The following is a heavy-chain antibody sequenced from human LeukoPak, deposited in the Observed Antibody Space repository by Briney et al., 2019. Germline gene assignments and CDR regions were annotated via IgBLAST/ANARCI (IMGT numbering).Heavy chain of an antibody. V-gene: IGHV4-39*07. Sequence: PSETLSLTCTVSGGSISSSSYYWGWIRQPPGKGLEWIGSIYYSGSTYYNPSLKSRVTISVDTSKNQFSLKLSSVTAADTAVYYCARAPSYCSGGSCYSGYFDYWGQGTLVTVSS. J-gene: IGHJ4*02. CDR3: ARAPSYCSGGSCYSGYFDY. CDR1: GGSISSSSYY. CDR2: IYYSGST. D-gene: IGHD2-15*01.